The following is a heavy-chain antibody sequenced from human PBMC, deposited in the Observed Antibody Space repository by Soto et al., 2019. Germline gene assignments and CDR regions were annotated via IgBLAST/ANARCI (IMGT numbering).Heavy chain of an antibody. CDR1: GFTFSSFY. CDR2: IKEDGSEK. J-gene: IGHJ6*02. D-gene: IGHD3-3*02. Sequence: PGGSLRLSCAASGFTFSSFYMTWVRQAPGKGLEWVANIKEDGSEKYYVDSVKGRFTISRDNTKNSLYLQMNSLRTEDTAVYYCATFKRMDVLGQGTTVTVSS. V-gene: IGHV3-7*01. CDR3: ATFKRMDV.